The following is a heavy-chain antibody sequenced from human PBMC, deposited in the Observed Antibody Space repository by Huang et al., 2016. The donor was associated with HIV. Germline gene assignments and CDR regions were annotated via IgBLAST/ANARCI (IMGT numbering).Heavy chain of an antibody. V-gene: IGHV1-69*13. D-gene: IGHD6-13*01. J-gene: IGHJ3*01. Sequence: QVQLVQSGAEVKKPGSSVKVSCKASGGTFGSYDISCVRQAPGQGLEWMGGIIPIFDTVNYAQKFQGRVRSTADASTSTAYMELTSLRSEDTAVYYCARDLTGTRAAAAGIRGDAFDVWGQGTLVTVSS. CDR3: ARDLTGTRAAAAGIRGDAFDV. CDR1: GGTFGSYD. CDR2: IIPIFDTV.